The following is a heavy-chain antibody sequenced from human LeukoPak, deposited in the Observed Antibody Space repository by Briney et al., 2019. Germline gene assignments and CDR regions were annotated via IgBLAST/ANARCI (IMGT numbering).Heavy chain of an antibody. V-gene: IGHV4-4*02. Sequence: SETLSLTCAVSGDSISSSKWWIWVRQSPGMGLEWIGEIYHSGTTYYNPSLQSRVTISVDKSKNQFSLKLSPVTAADTAVYYCARTTYYDSSGYWFDYWGQGTLVTVSS. J-gene: IGHJ4*02. CDR2: IYHSGTT. CDR1: GDSISSSKW. D-gene: IGHD3-22*01. CDR3: ARTTYYDSSGYWFDY.